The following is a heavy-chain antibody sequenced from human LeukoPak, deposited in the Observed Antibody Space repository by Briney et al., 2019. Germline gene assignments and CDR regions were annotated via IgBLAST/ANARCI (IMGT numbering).Heavy chain of an antibody. V-gene: IGHV5-10-1*01. Sequence: GESLKISCKGSGYSFTSYWISWVRQMPGKGLEWMGRIDPSDSYTNYSPSFQGHVTISADKSISTAYLQWSSLKASDTAMYYCARSFQGYCSGGSCYPPFVPWGQGTLVTVSS. CDR1: GYSFTSYW. CDR2: IDPSDSYT. D-gene: IGHD2-15*01. J-gene: IGHJ5*02. CDR3: ARSFQGYCSGGSCYPPFVP.